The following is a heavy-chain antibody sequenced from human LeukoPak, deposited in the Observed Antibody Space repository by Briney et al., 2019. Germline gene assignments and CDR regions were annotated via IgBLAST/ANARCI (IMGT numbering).Heavy chain of an antibody. J-gene: IGHJ4*02. CDR3: ASSITMIVVVTPAPNFDY. Sequence: ASVKVSCKASGYTFTNYYMHWVRQASGQGLEWMGLINPTGTGTNYAQKFRGRVTLTRDTSTTTVYMELSSLRSEDTAVYYCASSITMIVVVTPAPNFDYWGQGTLVTVSS. V-gene: IGHV1-46*01. CDR1: GYTFTNYY. D-gene: IGHD3-22*01. CDR2: INPTGTGT.